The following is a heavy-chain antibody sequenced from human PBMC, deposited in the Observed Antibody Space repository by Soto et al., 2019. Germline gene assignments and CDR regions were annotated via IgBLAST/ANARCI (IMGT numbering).Heavy chain of an antibody. D-gene: IGHD3-10*01. Sequence: QVQLQESGPGLVKPSETLSLTCTVSGGSISSYYWSWIRQPPGKGLEWIGYIYYSGSTNYNPSLKSRVTISVDTSKNQFSLKLSSVTAADTAVYYCARRGDYGSGSYAGWFDPGGQGTLVTVSS. CDR1: GGSISSYY. CDR2: IYYSGST. CDR3: ARRGDYGSGSYAGWFDP. J-gene: IGHJ5*02. V-gene: IGHV4-59*01.